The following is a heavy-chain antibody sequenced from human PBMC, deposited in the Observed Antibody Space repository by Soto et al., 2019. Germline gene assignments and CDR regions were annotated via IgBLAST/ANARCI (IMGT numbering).Heavy chain of an antibody. D-gene: IGHD3-16*01. J-gene: IGHJ5*02. V-gene: IGHV4-59*01. Sequence: SETLSLTCTVSGGSISSYYWTWIRQPPGKCLEWIGNVYYRGNTNYNPSLRSRVTISMDTSNNESSLSLISMTAADTAVYYCAAGGFLHWFGPWGQGXLVTVYS. CDR3: AAGGFLHWFGP. CDR2: VYYRGNT. CDR1: GGSISSYY.